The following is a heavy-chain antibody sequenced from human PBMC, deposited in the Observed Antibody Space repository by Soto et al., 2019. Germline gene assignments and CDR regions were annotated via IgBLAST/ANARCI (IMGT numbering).Heavy chain of an antibody. CDR1: GFTFSSYS. J-gene: IGHJ6*02. CDR2: ISSSSSTI. D-gene: IGHD6-19*01. Sequence: EVQLVESGGGLVQPGGSLRLSCAASGFTFSSYSMNWVRQAPGKGLEWVSYISSSSSTIYYADSVKGRFTISRDNAKNSLYLQMSSLRDEETAVYYCARVGEQWHDGDYYYGMDVWGQGTTVTVSS. CDR3: ARVGEQWHDGDYYYGMDV. V-gene: IGHV3-48*02.